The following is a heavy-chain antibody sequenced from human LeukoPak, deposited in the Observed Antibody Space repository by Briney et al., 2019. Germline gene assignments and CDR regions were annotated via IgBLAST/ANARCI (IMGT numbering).Heavy chain of an antibody. CDR3: ARDIRGVITWFDP. CDR2: INPDSGDT. Sequence: ASVKVSCKASGYSFTGYYIHWVRQAPGQGLEWMGWINPDSGDTDYAQKFHGRVTMTRDTSIGTAYMELSRLTSDDTALYYCARDIRGVITWFDPWGQGTLVTVSS. D-gene: IGHD3-10*01. V-gene: IGHV1-2*02. J-gene: IGHJ5*02. CDR1: GYSFTGYY.